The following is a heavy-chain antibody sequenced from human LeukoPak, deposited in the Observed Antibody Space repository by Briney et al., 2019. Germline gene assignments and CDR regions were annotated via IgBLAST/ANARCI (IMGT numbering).Heavy chain of an antibody. J-gene: IGHJ5*02. Sequence: GGSLRLSCAASGLTFSSDWIHCVRLAPGKGLVWVSRINSDGSNTRYADSVKGRFTISRDNAKNTLYLQMNSLRAGHTAVYYCPRDSGQCTGGYCYWVPGGQGTLVTVSS. CDR2: INSDGSNT. V-gene: IGHV3-74*01. CDR3: PRDSGQCTGGYCYWVP. CDR1: GLTFSSDW. D-gene: IGHD2-15*01.